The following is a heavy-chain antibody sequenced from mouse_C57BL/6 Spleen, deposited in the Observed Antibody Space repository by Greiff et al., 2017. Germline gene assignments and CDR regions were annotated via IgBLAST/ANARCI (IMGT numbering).Heavy chain of an antibody. V-gene: IGHV10-3*01. CDR1: GFTFNTYA. CDR3: VREGYSYWYFDV. CDR2: IRSKSSNSAT. Sequence: DVHLVESGGGLVQPKGSLKLSCAASGFTFNTYAMHWVRQAPGKGLEWVARIRSKSSNSATYYADSVKDRFTISRDDSQSMLYLQMNNLKTEDTAMYYCVREGYSYWYFDVWGTGTTVTVSS. D-gene: IGHD2-12*01. J-gene: IGHJ1*03.